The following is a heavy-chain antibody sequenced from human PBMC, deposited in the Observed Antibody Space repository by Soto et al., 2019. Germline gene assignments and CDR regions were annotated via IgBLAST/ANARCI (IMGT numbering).Heavy chain of an antibody. J-gene: IGHJ6*03. Sequence: SETLSLTCTVSGGSITSSTYFWGWIRQPPGKGLEWIGSIFYTGSTYYNPSLKGRVTISLAPSKKQFSLRLRSVTAADTAVYYSAGGFCSRATCYLGRNYYYYMDVWGKGTTVTVSS. D-gene: IGHD2-2*01. V-gene: IGHV4-39*01. CDR2: IFYTGST. CDR3: AGGFCSRATCYLGRNYYYYMDV. CDR1: GGSITSSTYF.